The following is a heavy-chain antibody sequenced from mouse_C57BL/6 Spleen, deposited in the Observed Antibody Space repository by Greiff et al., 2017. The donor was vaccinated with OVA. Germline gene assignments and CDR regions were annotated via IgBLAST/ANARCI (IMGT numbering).Heavy chain of an antibody. V-gene: IGHV1-76*01. Sequence: QVQLQQSGAELVRPGASVKLSCKASGYTLTDYYINWVKQRPGQGLEWIARIYPGSGNTYYNEKFKGKATLTAEKSSSTAYMQLSSLTSEDSAVYFCARKGDSSGYDYWGQGTTLTVSS. D-gene: IGHD3-2*02. CDR2: IYPGSGNT. CDR1: GYTLTDYY. CDR3: ARKGDSSGYDY. J-gene: IGHJ2*01.